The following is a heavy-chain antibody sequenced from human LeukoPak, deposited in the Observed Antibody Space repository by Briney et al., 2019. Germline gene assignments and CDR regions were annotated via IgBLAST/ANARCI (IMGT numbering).Heavy chain of an antibody. CDR1: GFIFNNCG. CDR3: AKGSSGYFADL. Sequence: GGSLRLSCGASGFIFNNCGLIWVRQAPGKGLEWVSAISNDGGGTQYADFVEGRFTISRDNSKNTLFLQMSSLRAEDTALYYCAKGSSGYFADLWGQGTLVTVSS. J-gene: IGHJ5*02. CDR2: ISNDGGGT. V-gene: IGHV3-23*01. D-gene: IGHD3-22*01.